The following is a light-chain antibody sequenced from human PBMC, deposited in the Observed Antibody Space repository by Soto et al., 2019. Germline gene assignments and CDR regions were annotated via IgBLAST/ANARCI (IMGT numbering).Light chain of an antibody. CDR2: EVS. CDR1: ISDVGSYNL. Sequence: QSALTQPASVSGSPGQSITISCTGTISDVGSYNLVSWYQQHPGRAPKVMIYEVSKRPSGVSNRFSGSKSGNKASLTISGLQAEDDADYYCCSYAGSPTFGVFGTGTKVTVL. J-gene: IGLJ1*01. V-gene: IGLV2-23*02. CDR3: CSYAGSPTFGV.